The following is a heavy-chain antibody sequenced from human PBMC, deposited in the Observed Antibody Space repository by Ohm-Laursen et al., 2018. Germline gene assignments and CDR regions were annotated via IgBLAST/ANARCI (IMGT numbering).Heavy chain of an antibody. CDR1: GFTLSSYT. Sequence: SLRLSCAAPGFTLSSYTMNWVRQAPGRGLEWVSYISSSSSTIYYADSVKGRFTISRDNAKNSLYLQMNSLRAEDTAVYYCARAFYDFWSGYYSYYYGMDVWGQGTTVTVSS. J-gene: IGHJ6*02. D-gene: IGHD3-3*01. CDR3: ARAFYDFWSGYYSYYYGMDV. V-gene: IGHV3-48*01. CDR2: ISSSSSTI.